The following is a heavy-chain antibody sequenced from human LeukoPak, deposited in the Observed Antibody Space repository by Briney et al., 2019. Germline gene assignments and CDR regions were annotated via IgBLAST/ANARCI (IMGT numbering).Heavy chain of an antibody. CDR2: IYYSGST. CDR1: GGSISSYY. V-gene: IGHV4-59*01. CDR3: ARARGIAVAGWFDP. Sequence: SETLSLTCTVSGGSISSYYWSWIRQPPGKGLEWIGYIYYSGSTNYNPSLKSRVTISVDTSKNQFSLELSSVTAADTAVYYCARARGIAVAGWFDPWGQGTLVTVSS. J-gene: IGHJ5*02. D-gene: IGHD6-19*01.